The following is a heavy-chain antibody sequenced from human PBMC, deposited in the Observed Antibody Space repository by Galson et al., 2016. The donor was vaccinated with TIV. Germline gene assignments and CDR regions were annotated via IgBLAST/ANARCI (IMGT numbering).Heavy chain of an antibody. Sequence: SVKVSCKASGGTFSSYAVTWVRQAPGQGLEWMGRIIGIFGTTNYAQKFQGRVTITAEEITSTAYMELSSLRSEDTAVYYCATGETGRGSGSYYAPIGDYWGHGTLVTVSS. V-gene: IGHV1-69*13. CDR1: GGTFSSYA. J-gene: IGHJ4*01. D-gene: IGHD3-10*01. CDR3: ATGETGRGSGSYYAPIGDY. CDR2: IIGIFGTT.